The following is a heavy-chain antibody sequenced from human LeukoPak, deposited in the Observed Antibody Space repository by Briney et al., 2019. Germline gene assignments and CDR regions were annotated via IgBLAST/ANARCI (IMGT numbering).Heavy chain of an antibody. Sequence: PGGSLRLSCAASGFTFSSYAMSWVRQAPGKGLEWVSVISSGSGGTTFYADSVKGRFTISRDNSKNTLYMQMNSLRAEDTAVYYCAREEYYDILTGYPDYWGQGTLVTVSS. CDR3: AREEYYDILTGYPDY. V-gene: IGHV3-23*01. J-gene: IGHJ4*02. D-gene: IGHD3-9*01. CDR2: ISSGSGGTT. CDR1: GFTFSSYA.